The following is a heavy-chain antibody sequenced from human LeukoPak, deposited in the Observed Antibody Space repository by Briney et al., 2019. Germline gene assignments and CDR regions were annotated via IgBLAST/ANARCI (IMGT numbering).Heavy chain of an antibody. CDR2: IYYSGST. CDR1: RGSISNYY. D-gene: IGHD5-18*01. Sequence: PSETLSLTRNVSRGSISNYYWSWIRPPPGKGLEWIGYIYYSGSTHYNPSLKSRVTISVDTSKNQFSLKLSAVAAADTAVYYCARVWDTAMATGFDYWGQGTLVTVSS. J-gene: IGHJ4*02. V-gene: IGHV4-59*01. CDR3: ARVWDTAMATGFDY.